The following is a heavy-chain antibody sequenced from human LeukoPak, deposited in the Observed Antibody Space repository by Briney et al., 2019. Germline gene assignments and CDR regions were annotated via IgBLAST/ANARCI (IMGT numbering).Heavy chain of an antibody. D-gene: IGHD3-22*01. CDR1: GFTFSSYE. CDR3: ARAAIYYDSSGSGYFQY. Sequence: GGSLRLSCAASGFTFSSYEMNWVRQAPGKGLEWVSYISSSGSTIYYADSVKGRFTISRDNSKNTLYLQMNSLRVEDTAVYYCARAAIYYDSSGSGYFQYWGQGTLVAVSS. J-gene: IGHJ1*01. CDR2: ISSSGSTI. V-gene: IGHV3-48*03.